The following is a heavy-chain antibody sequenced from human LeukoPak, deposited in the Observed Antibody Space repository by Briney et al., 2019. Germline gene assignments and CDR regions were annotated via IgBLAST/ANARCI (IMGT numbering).Heavy chain of an antibody. V-gene: IGHV3-23*01. J-gene: IGHJ4*02. Sequence: GGSLRLSCAASGFTFSTYAITWVRQGPGKGLEWVSAIRPDGDRTYYANSVRGRFTISRDNSKNTLYLQMNSLRADDTAVYYCARVGAAAGLFDYWGQGTLVTVSS. CDR1: GFTFSTYA. D-gene: IGHD6-13*01. CDR2: IRPDGDRT. CDR3: ARVGAAAGLFDY.